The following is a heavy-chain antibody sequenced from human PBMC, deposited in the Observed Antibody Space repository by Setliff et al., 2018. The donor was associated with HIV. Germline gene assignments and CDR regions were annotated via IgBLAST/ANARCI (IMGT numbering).Heavy chain of an antibody. CDR2: INTETGNP. CDR1: GYTFTTYG. J-gene: IGHJ4*02. V-gene: IGHV7-4-1*02. Sequence: ASVKVSCKASGYTFTTYGISWVRQAPGQGFEWMGWINTETGNPMYAQGFRGRFVFSLDTSVSTTYLQINSLKAEDTAMYYCARAGSYWSTFDYWGQGAQVTVSS. CDR3: ARAGSYWSTFDY. D-gene: IGHD1-26*01.